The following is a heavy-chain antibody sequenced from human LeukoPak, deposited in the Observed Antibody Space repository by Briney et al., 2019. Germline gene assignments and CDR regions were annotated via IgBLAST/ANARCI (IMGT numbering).Heavy chain of an antibody. D-gene: IGHD6-13*01. CDR3: ARYIAEDGEFDP. CDR2: IYYSGST. Sequence: PSETLSLTCTVSGGSISSSSYYWGWIRQPPGKGLEWIGSIYYSGSTYYNPSLKSRVTISVDTSKNQFSLKLSSVTAADTAVYYCARYIAEDGEFDPWGQGTLVTVSS. V-gene: IGHV4-39*07. J-gene: IGHJ5*02. CDR1: GGSISSSSYY.